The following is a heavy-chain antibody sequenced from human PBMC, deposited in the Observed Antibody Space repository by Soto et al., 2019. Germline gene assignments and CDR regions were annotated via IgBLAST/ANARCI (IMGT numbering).Heavy chain of an antibody. J-gene: IGHJ5*02. V-gene: IGHV4-39*01. CDR3: ARILLWFGELPMDWFDP. D-gene: IGHD3-10*01. CDR2: IYYSGST. Sequence: ASETLSLTCTVSGGSISSSSYYWGWIRQPPGKGLEWIGSIYYSGSTYYNPSLKSRVTISVDTSKNQFSLKLSSVTAADTAVYYCARILLWFGELPMDWFDPWGQGTLVTVSS. CDR1: GGSISSSSYY.